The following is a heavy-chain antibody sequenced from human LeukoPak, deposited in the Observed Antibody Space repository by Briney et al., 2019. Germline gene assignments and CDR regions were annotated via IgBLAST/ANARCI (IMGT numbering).Heavy chain of an antibody. CDR2: IYSGGST. CDR1: GFTVSSNY. CDR3: ASGYYYDSSGYYYRDY. D-gene: IGHD3-22*01. Sequence: GGSLRLSCAASGFTVSSNYMSWVRQAPGKGLEWVSVIYSGGSTYYADSVKGRFTISRDNSKNTLYLQMNSLRAEDTAVYYCASGYYYDSSGYYYRDYWGQGTLVTVSS. J-gene: IGHJ4*02. V-gene: IGHV3-66*01.